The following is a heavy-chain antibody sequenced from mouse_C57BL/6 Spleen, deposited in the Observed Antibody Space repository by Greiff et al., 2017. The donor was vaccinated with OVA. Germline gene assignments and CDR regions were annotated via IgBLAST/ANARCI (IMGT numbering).Heavy chain of an antibody. V-gene: IGHV10-3*01. CDR3: VREALLRYYFDY. Sequence: EVQRVESGGGLVQPKGSLKLSCAASGFTFNTYAMHWVRQAPGKGLEWVARIRSKSSNYATYYADSVKDRFTISRDDSQSMLYLQMNNLKTEDTAMYYCVREALLRYYFDYWGQGTTLTVSS. J-gene: IGHJ2*01. CDR2: IRSKSSNYAT. D-gene: IGHD1-1*01. CDR1: GFTFNTYA.